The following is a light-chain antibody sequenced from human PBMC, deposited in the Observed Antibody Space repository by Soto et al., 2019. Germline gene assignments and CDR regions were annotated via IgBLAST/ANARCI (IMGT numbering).Light chain of an antibody. V-gene: IGLV2-14*01. J-gene: IGLJ3*02. Sequence: QSVLTAPASVSGSTGPSLTISSTGTSSDVGVYSYVSWYQQLPCRAPKLMIYEVFNRPSGVSSRFSGSKSGNTASLSISGLQAEDEADYYCSSYTSSSTPWVFGGGTKVTVL. CDR3: SSYTSSSTPWV. CDR2: EVF. CDR1: SSDVGVYSY.